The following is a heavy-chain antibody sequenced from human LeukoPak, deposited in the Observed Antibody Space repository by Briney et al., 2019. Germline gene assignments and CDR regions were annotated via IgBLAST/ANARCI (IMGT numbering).Heavy chain of an antibody. Sequence: GASVKVSCKASGYTFTSYDINWVRQATGQGLEWMGGMNPNSGNTGYAQKFQGRVTITRNTSISTAYMELSSLRSEDTAVYYCARRGYSSGWYLPFDYWGQGTLVTVSS. V-gene: IGHV1-8*03. CDR1: GYTFTSYD. CDR2: MNPNSGNT. D-gene: IGHD6-19*01. CDR3: ARRGYSSGWYLPFDY. J-gene: IGHJ4*02.